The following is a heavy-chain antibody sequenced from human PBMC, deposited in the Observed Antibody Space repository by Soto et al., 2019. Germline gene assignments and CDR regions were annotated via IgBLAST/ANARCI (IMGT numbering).Heavy chain of an antibody. D-gene: IGHD3-3*01. J-gene: IGHJ6*02. Sequence: EASVKVSCKASGYTFTSYGISWVRQAPGQGLEWMGWISAYNGNTNYAQKLQGRVTMTTGTSTSTAYMELRSLRSDDSAVYYCARDISXTVFWSGYYPSPYGMDVWGQGTTVTVSS. CDR1: GYTFTSYG. CDR3: ARDISXTVFWSGYYPSPYGMDV. V-gene: IGHV1-18*01. CDR2: ISAYNGNT.